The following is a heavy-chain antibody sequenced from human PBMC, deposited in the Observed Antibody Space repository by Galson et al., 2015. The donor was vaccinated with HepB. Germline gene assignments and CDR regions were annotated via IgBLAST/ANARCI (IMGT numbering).Heavy chain of an antibody. V-gene: IGHV6-1*01. Sequence: CAISGDSVSRDTVGWNWIRRSPSRGLEWLGRTYYRSKWYSDYAISVKSRIIISADSSTNQFFLQLNSVTPEDTAVYYCTRVAHLGRGMNVWGQGTTVTV. CDR1: GDSVSRDTVG. CDR3: TRVAHLGRGMNV. D-gene: IGHD3-10*01. J-gene: IGHJ6*02. CDR2: TYYRSKWYS.